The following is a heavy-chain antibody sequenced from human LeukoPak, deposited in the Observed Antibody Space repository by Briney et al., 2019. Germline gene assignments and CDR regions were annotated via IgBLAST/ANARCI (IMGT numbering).Heavy chain of an antibody. CDR3: AKWGPHCVGDYCPALDS. Sequence: GGSLRLSCVASRFTFSNYWMSWVRQAPGKGLEWVANINQDGSKKVYADSMKGRFTISRDNAKESLYLQLNSLRADDTAVYYCAKWGPHCVGDYCPALDSWGLGTLVTVSS. J-gene: IGHJ4*02. D-gene: IGHD2-21*02. CDR1: RFTFSNYW. V-gene: IGHV3-7*01. CDR2: INQDGSKK.